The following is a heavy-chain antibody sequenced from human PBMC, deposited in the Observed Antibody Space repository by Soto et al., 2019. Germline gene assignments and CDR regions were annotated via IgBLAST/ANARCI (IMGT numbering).Heavy chain of an antibody. Sequence: QVQLQESDPGLVKPSQTLSLTCTVSGGSISSGGYYWSWIRQHPGKGLEWIGYIYYSGSTYYNPSLKSQVTISVDTSKNQFSLKLSSVTAADTAVYYCARQGSVITPPGNWFDPWGQGTLVTVSS. CDR2: IYYSGST. J-gene: IGHJ5*02. D-gene: IGHD3-10*01. CDR1: GGSISSGGYY. CDR3: ARQGSVITPPGNWFDP. V-gene: IGHV4-31*01.